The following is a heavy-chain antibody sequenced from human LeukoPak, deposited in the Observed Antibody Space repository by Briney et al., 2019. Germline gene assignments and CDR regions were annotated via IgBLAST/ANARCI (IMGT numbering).Heavy chain of an antibody. V-gene: IGHV4-34*01. CDR2: INHSGST. J-gene: IGHJ6*03. CDR1: GGSFSGYY. Sequence: PSETLSLTCAVYGGSFSGYYWSWIRQPPGKGLEWIGEINHSGSTNYNPSLKSRVTISVDTSKNQFFLKLSSVTAADTAVYYCARVHTIFGVVINYYYYYMDVWGKGTTVTVSS. D-gene: IGHD3-3*01. CDR3: ARVHTIFGVVINYYYYYMDV.